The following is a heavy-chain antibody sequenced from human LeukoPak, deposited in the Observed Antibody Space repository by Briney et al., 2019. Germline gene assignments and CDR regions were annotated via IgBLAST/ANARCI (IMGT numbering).Heavy chain of an antibody. CDR3: ARDLLFSSGWSHYYHYMDV. CDR2: IYASGST. Sequence: PSETLSLTCTVSGGSISSYYWSWIRQPAGEGLEWIGRIYASGSTNYNPSLKSRVTMSVDKSKNQFSLKLSSVTAADTAVYYCARDLLFSSGWSHYYHYMDVWGKGTTVTVSS. V-gene: IGHV4-4*07. J-gene: IGHJ6*03. CDR1: GGSISSYY. D-gene: IGHD6-19*01.